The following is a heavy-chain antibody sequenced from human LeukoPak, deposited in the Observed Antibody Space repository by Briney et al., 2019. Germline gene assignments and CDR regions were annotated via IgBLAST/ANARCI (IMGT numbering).Heavy chain of an antibody. D-gene: IGHD1-26*01. V-gene: IGHV4-59*01. CDR1: GGSISSYY. Sequence: SETLSLTCTVSGGSISSYYWSWIRQPPGKGLEWIGYIYYSGSTNYNPSLKSRVTISVDTSKNQFSLKLSSVTAADTAVYYCARGMDSGSYYRSFDYWGQGTLVTVSS. J-gene: IGHJ4*02. CDR2: IYYSGST. CDR3: ARGMDSGSYYRSFDY.